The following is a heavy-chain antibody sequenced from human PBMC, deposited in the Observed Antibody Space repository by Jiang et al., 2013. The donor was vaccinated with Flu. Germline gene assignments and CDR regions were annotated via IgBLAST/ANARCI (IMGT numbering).Heavy chain of an antibody. J-gene: IGHJ4*02. CDR2: IYYSGST. Sequence: ISSGDYYWSWIRQPPGKGLEWIGYIYYSGSTYYNPSLKSRVTISVDTSKNQFSLKLSSVTAADTAVYYCARGSAYYNYWGQGTLVTVSS. CDR1: ISSGDYY. D-gene: IGHD3-3*01. CDR3: ARGSAYYNY. V-gene: IGHV4-30-4*01.